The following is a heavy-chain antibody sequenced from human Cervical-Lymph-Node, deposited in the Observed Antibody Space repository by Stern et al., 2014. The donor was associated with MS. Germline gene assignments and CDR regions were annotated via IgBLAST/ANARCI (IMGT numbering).Heavy chain of an antibody. J-gene: IGHJ6*02. CDR3: ARGLVGGLDV. Sequence: VQLVESGGGVVQPGRSLRLSCAASGFTFSNYDIHWVRQAPGKGLEWVAVISYDGSNKNYADSVKGRFTISRDNSENTVTLEMNILRTEDTSGYYCARGLVGGLDVGGQGTTVTVSS. V-gene: IGHV3-30*04. CDR1: GFTFSNYD. D-gene: IGHD2-21*01. CDR2: ISYDGSNK.